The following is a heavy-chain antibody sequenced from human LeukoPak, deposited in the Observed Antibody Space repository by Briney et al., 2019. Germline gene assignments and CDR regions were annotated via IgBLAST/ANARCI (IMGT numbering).Heavy chain of an antibody. V-gene: IGHV3-7*01. D-gene: IGHD2-8*01. CDR1: GFTFSNYW. CDR2: IKEDGSEK. J-gene: IGHJ4*02. Sequence: PGGSLRLSCAASGFTFSNYWMNWVRQAPGERPEWVANIKEDGSEKYYVDSVKGRFTISRDNAKNSLYLQMNSLRAEDTAVYYCATGRTKKYWGQGTLVTVSS. CDR3: ATGRTKKY.